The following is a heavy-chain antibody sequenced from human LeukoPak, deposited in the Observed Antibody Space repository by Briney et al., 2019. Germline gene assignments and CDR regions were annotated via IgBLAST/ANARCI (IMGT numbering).Heavy chain of an antibody. V-gene: IGHV4-34*01. Sequence: GSLRLSCAASGFIFSSYSMSWVRQPPGKGLEWIGEINHSGSTNYNPSPKSRVTISVDTSKNQFSLKLSSVTAADTAVYYCARGGRSSEGYWGQGTLVTVSS. CDR2: INHSGST. J-gene: IGHJ4*02. D-gene: IGHD2-15*01. CDR3: ARGGRSSEGY. CDR1: GFIFSSYS.